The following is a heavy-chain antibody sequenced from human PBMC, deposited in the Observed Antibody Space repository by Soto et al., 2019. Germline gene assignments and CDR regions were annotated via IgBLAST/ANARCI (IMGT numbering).Heavy chain of an antibody. J-gene: IGHJ4*02. D-gene: IGHD3-3*01. V-gene: IGHV4-34*01. Sequence: SETLSLTCAVYGGSFSGYYWSWIRQPPGKGLEWIGEINHSGSTNYNPSLKSRVTISVDTSKNQFSLKLSSVTAADTAVYYCSYYDFWSGYLDFDYWGQGTLVTVSS. CDR2: INHSGST. CDR3: SYYDFWSGYLDFDY. CDR1: GGSFSGYY.